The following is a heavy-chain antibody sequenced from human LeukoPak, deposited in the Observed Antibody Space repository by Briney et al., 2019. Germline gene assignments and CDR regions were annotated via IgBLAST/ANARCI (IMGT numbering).Heavy chain of an antibody. D-gene: IGHD6-19*01. J-gene: IGHJ4*02. CDR1: GYTFTSYG. V-gene: IGHV1-18*01. Sequence: GAPVRVSCKASGYTFTSYGISWVRQAPGQGLEWMGWISAYNGNTNYAQKLQGRVTMTTDTSTSTAYMELRSLRSDDTAVYYCARLLRGWFLFDYWGQGTLVTVSS. CDR2: ISAYNGNT. CDR3: ARLLRGWFLFDY.